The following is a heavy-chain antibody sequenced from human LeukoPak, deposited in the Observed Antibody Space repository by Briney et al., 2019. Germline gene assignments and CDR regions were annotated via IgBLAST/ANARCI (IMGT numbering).Heavy chain of an antibody. Sequence: GGSLRLSCAASGFTFSSYSMNWVRQAPGKGLEWVSSISSSSSYIYYADSVKGRFTISRDNAKNSLYLQMNSLRAEDTAVYYCARDQYYDSSGYYPGAFDYWGQGTLVTVSS. D-gene: IGHD3-22*01. V-gene: IGHV3-21*01. CDR3: ARDQYYDSSGYYPGAFDY. J-gene: IGHJ4*02. CDR1: GFTFSSYS. CDR2: ISSSSSYI.